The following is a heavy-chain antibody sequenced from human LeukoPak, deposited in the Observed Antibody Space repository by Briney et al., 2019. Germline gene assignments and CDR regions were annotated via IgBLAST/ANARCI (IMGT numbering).Heavy chain of an antibody. J-gene: IGHJ4*02. CDR2: INPKSGGA. CDR3: AREYILTTYYGDY. V-gene: IGHV1-2*02. CDR1: GFTFNACN. D-gene: IGHD3-9*01. Sequence: GASVKVSCKASGFTFNACNIHWVRRAPGQGLEWMGWINPKSGGANYAQKFQGRVTMTWDTSISTAYMELSRLRSDDTAVYYCAREYILTTYYGDYWGQGTLVTVSS.